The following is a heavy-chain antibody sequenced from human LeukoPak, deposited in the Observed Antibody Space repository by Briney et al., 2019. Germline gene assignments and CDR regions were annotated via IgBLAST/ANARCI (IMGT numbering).Heavy chain of an antibody. D-gene: IGHD2-21*01. CDR2: IFSYGTDK. V-gene: IGHV3-30*03. CDR3: ARVLITTGGRGFDY. J-gene: IGHJ4*02. CDR1: GFTFSNYG. Sequence: PGGSLRLSCAASGFTFSNYGIHWVRQAPGKGLEWVAVIFSYGTDKYYADSVKGRFTLSRDNSKNTLFLEMNNLRTEDTAVYYCARVLITTGGRGFDYWGQGTLVTVSS.